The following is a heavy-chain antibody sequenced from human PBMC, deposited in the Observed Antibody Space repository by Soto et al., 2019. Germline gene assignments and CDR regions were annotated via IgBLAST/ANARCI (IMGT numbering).Heavy chain of an antibody. CDR1: GGSISSYY. Sequence: QVRLQESGPGLVRPSETLSLTCTVSGGSISSYYWNWIRQPAGKGLEWIGRIYTTGSTNYNPSLKSRVTMSVDTSKNQFSIRLNSVTAADTVVYYCALRRYGTPYTGGYYLFGSWGQGTLVTVSS. J-gene: IGHJ5*01. CDR2: IYTTGST. D-gene: IGHD2-8*02. CDR3: ALRRYGTPYTGGYYLFGS. V-gene: IGHV4-4*07.